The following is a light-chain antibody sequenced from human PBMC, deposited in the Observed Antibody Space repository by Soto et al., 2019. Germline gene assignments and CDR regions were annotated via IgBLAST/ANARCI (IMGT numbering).Light chain of an antibody. CDR1: QSISNH. Sequence: EIQMTQSPSSLSASVEDRFIITCRASQSISNHLNWYQQKPGKAPKLLIFAASSLQSGVPSRFSGSRSGPDFTLTISSLQPEDFATYYCQQSYSSPPTFGQGTKVDIK. CDR3: QQSYSSPPT. J-gene: IGKJ1*01. V-gene: IGKV1-39*01. CDR2: AAS.